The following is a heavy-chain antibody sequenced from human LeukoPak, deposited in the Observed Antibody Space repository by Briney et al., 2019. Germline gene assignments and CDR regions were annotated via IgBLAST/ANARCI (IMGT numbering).Heavy chain of an antibody. CDR3: TTPPEDFDY. D-gene: IGHD1-14*01. CDR2: IKSKTDGCTT. V-gene: IGHV3-15*01. J-gene: IGHJ4*02. CDR1: GFTFXXAX. Sequence: GFTFXXAXMSXVRXAPGKXLEXXGRIKSKTDGCTTDYAAPVKGRFTISRDDSKNTLYLQMNSLKTEDTAVYYCTTPPEDFDYWGQGTLVTVSS.